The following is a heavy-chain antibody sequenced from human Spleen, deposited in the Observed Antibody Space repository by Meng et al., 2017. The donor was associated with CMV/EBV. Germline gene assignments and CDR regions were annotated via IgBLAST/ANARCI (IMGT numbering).Heavy chain of an antibody. CDR3: AGGPYYYDSSGYSY. V-gene: IGHV3-69-1*01. CDR2: ISSSSTI. Sequence: GESLKISCAASGFTFSDYYMNWVRQAPGKGLEWVSSISSSSTIYYSDSVKGRFTISRDNAKNSLYLQMNSLRAEDTAVYYCAGGPYYYDSSGYSYWGQGTLVTVSS. CDR1: GFTFSDYY. D-gene: IGHD3-22*01. J-gene: IGHJ4*02.